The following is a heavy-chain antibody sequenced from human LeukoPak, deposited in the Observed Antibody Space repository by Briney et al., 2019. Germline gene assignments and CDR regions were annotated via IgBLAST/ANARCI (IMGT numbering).Heavy chain of an antibody. Sequence: SETLSLTCTVSGGSISSGSYYWSWIRQPAGKGLEWIGRIYTSGSTNYKSSLKSRVTISVDTSKNQFSLKLNSVTAADTAVYYCARGKEVITMLRGLKPGYYFDYWGQGTLVTVSS. CDR3: ARGKEVITMLRGLKPGYYFDY. CDR2: IYTSGST. V-gene: IGHV4-61*02. CDR1: GGSISSGSYY. J-gene: IGHJ4*02. D-gene: IGHD3-10*01.